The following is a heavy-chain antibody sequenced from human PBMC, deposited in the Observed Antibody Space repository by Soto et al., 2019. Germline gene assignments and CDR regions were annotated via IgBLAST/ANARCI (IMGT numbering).Heavy chain of an antibody. V-gene: IGHV6-1*01. D-gene: IGHD2-2*01. Sequence: SQTLSLTCAISGDSVSSNSAAWNWIRQSPSRGLEWLGRTYYRSKWYNDYAVSVKSRITINPDTSKNQFSLQLNSVTPEDTAVFYCARDLVVPAAMVLGWFDPWGQGTLVTVSS. CDR1: GDSVSSNSAA. J-gene: IGHJ5*02. CDR2: TYYRSKWYN. CDR3: ARDLVVPAAMVLGWFDP.